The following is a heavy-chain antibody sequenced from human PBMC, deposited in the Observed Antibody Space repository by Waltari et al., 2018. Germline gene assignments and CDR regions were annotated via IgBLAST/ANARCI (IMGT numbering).Heavy chain of an antibody. D-gene: IGHD3-3*01. Sequence: QVQLQESGPGLGKPSETLSLTCAVSGYSISSGYYRGWIRQPPGKGLEWIGSIYHRGSTYYNPSLKSRVTISVDTSKNQCSLKLSAVTAADTAVYYCARDGAGVFWSCYSSGYFDYWGQGTLVTVSS. V-gene: IGHV4-38-2*02. CDR1: GYSISSGYY. CDR3: ARDGAGVFWSCYSSGYFDY. CDR2: IYHRGST. J-gene: IGHJ4*02.